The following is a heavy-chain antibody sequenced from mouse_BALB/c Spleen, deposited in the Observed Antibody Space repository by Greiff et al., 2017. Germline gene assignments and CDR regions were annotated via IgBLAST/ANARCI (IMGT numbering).Heavy chain of an antibody. D-gene: IGHD1-1*01. CDR2: INPYNDGT. Sequence: VQLQQSGPELVKPGASVKMSCKASGYTFTSYVMHWVKQKPGQGLEWIGYINPYNDGTKYNEKFKGKATLTSDKSSSTAYMELSSLTSEDSAVYDSARGNYDSSLYYLDYWGQGTTLTVSS. CDR1: GYTFTSYV. CDR3: ARGNYDSSLYYLDY. J-gene: IGHJ2*01. V-gene: IGHV1-14*01.